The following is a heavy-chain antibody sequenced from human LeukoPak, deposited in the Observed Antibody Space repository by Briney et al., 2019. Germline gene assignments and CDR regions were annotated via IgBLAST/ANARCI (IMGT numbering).Heavy chain of an antibody. CDR3: AKDPPFWSGSYFDY. V-gene: IGHV3-21*04. Sequence: GGSLRLSCAASGFTFSSYSMNWVRQAPGKGLEWVSSISSSSSYIYYADSVKGRFTISRDNSMNTLYLQMNSLRAEDTAVYYCAKDPPFWSGSYFDYWGQGTLVTVSS. CDR2: ISSSSSYI. CDR1: GFTFSSYS. J-gene: IGHJ4*02. D-gene: IGHD3-3*01.